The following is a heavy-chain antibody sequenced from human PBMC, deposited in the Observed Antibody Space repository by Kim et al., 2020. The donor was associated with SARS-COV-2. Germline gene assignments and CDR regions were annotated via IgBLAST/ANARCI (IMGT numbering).Heavy chain of an antibody. CDR2: FTGDGLK. D-gene: IGHD3-10*01. V-gene: IGHV3-23*01. Sequence: GGSLRLSCAASGFTFSNYGMTWVRQTPGKGLEWVSSFTGDGLKHYADSVKGRFTISRDNSNNMLYLQMNSLRDEYTAVNYCGDYHGAGSHFSYWGQGTLVTVSS. CDR1: GFTFSNYG. CDR3: GDYHGAGSHFSY. J-gene: IGHJ4*02.